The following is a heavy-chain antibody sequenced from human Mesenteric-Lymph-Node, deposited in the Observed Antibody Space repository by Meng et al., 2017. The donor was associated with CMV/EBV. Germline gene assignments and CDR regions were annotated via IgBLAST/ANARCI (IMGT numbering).Heavy chain of an antibody. CDR2: INHSGST. CDR3: HYYCGGYCVDY. CDR1: DGSFTNEY. D-gene: IGHD2-21*02. J-gene: IGHJ4*02. Sequence: SETLSLTCAVYDGSFTNEYWSWIRQPPGKGLEWIGEINHSGSTNYNPSLKSRVTISVDTSKKQYSLKLTSVTAADTAMYYCHYYCGGYCVDYWGQGALVTVSS. V-gene: IGHV4-34*03.